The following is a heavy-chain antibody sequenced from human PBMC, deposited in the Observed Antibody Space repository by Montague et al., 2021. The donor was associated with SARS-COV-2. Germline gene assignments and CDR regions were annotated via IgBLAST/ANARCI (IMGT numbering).Heavy chain of an antibody. CDR1: GGSFSSYS. CDR3: ARLGDGVVPSPILGVGPYYSYYYMDV. J-gene: IGHJ6*03. V-gene: IGHV4-34*01. D-gene: IGHD3-10*01. Sequence: SETLSLTCAVHGGSFSSYSWKWIRQPPGKGLEWIGEIHHGGSTKYNPSLKSRVTISADTSKNQFSLKLTSVAAADTAVYYCARLGDGVVPSPILGVGPYYSYYYMDVWGKGTTVTVSS. CDR2: IHHGGST.